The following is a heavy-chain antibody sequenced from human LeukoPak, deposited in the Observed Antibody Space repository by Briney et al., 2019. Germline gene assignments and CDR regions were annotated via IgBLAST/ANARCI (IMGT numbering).Heavy chain of an antibody. CDR1: GFTFISYA. CDR3: AKDLRVAAAGTSPSP. D-gene: IGHD6-13*01. CDR2: ISFHGTDT. J-gene: IGHJ5*02. Sequence: GASLRLSCAASGFTFISYAIHWVRQAPGKGLEWVAVISFHGTDTFYADSVKGRFTISRDNSKNTLYLQTNSLRAEDTAVYYCAKDLRVAAAGTSPSPWGQGTLVTVSS. V-gene: IGHV3-30*04.